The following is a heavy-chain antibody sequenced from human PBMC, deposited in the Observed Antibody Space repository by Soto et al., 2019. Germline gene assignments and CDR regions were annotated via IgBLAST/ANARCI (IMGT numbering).Heavy chain of an antibody. CDR2: ISAYNGNT. V-gene: IGHV1-18*01. Sequence: ASVKVSCKASGYTFISHIISWVRQAPGQGLEWMGWISAYNGNTNYAQKVQGRVTMTTDTYTSTAYMELRSLRSDDTAVYYCARDAGYKGADGGWFDPWGQGTLVTVSS. CDR1: GYTFISHI. D-gene: IGHD1-1*01. CDR3: ARDAGYKGADGGWFDP. J-gene: IGHJ5*02.